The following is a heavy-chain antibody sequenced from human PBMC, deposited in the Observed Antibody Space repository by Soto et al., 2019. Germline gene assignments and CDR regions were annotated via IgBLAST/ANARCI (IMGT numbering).Heavy chain of an antibody. V-gene: IGHV3-23*01. D-gene: IGHD1-26*01. J-gene: IGHJ4*02. CDR1: GFTFSSYA. CDR3: AKSSEWWELLAVDY. CDR2: ISGSGGST. Sequence: GGSLRLSCAASGFTFSSYAMSWVRQAPGKGLEWVSAISGSGGSTYYADSVKGRFTISRDNSKNTLYLQMNSLRAEDTAVYYCAKSSEWWELLAVDYWGQGTLVTVSS.